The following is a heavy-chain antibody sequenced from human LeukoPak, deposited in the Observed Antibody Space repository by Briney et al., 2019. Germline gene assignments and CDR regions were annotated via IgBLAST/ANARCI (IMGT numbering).Heavy chain of an antibody. Sequence: GGSLRLSCAASGFTFSSYAMHWVRQAPGKGLEWVAVISYDGSNKYYADSVKGRFTISRDNSKNTLYLQMNSLRAEDTAVYYCANGLLRFLEWSFDYWGQGTLVTVSS. CDR3: ANGLLRFLEWSFDY. CDR1: GFTFSSYA. D-gene: IGHD3-3*01. CDR2: ISYDGSNK. V-gene: IGHV3-30-3*01. J-gene: IGHJ4*02.